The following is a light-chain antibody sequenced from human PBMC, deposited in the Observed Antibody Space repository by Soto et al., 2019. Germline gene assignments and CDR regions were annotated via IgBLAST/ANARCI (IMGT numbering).Light chain of an antibody. CDR3: SSYAGSSNV. Sequence: QSALTQPASVSGSPGQSITISCTGTSSDVGAYNYVSWYQQYPGKAPKLMIYGVTNRPSGVSNRFSGSKTGNTASLTISGLQAEDEADYYCSSYAGSSNVFGTGTKLTVL. CDR2: GVT. CDR1: SSDVGAYNY. J-gene: IGLJ1*01. V-gene: IGLV2-14*01.